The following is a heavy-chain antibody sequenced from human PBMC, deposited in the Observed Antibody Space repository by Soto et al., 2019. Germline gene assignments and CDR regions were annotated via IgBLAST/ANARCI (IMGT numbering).Heavy chain of an antibody. Sequence: QVQLVQSGADVKKPGASVKVSCKASGYNFTSYGISWVRQAPGQGLEWMGWISPHNDRTKYARRFQDRVTMTTETPTSTVYVELGSLRSDDTAVYYCARDLYYSSGRYFDHDAFDIWGQGTVVTVSS. CDR2: ISPHNDRT. CDR3: ARDLYYSSGRYFDHDAFDI. J-gene: IGHJ3*02. V-gene: IGHV1-18*01. CDR1: GYNFTSYG. D-gene: IGHD6-19*01.